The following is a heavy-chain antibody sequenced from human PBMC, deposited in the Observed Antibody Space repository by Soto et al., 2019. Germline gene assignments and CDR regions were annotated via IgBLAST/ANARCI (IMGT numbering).Heavy chain of an antibody. Sequence: GGSLRLSCAASGFTFSSYWMHWVRQAPGKGLVWVSRINSDGSSTNYADSVKGRFTISRDNAKNTLYLQMNSLRAEDTAVYYCAGGCSGGSCYPGYWGQGTLVTVSS. J-gene: IGHJ4*02. CDR2: INSDGSST. CDR1: GFTFSSYW. V-gene: IGHV3-74*01. CDR3: AGGCSGGSCYPGY. D-gene: IGHD2-15*01.